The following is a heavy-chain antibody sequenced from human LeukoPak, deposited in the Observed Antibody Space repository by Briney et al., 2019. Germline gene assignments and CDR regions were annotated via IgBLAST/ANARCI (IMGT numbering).Heavy chain of an antibody. CDR3: ARGSEEDFWSGYYGNWFDP. CDR1: GYTFTSYG. Sequence: ASVKVSCKASGYTFTSYGISWVRQATGQGLEWMGWMNPNSGNTGYAQKFQGRVTITRNTSISTAYMELSSLRSEDTAVYYCARGSEEDFWSGYYGNWFDPWGQGTLVTVSS. D-gene: IGHD3-3*01. V-gene: IGHV1-8*03. CDR2: MNPNSGNT. J-gene: IGHJ5*02.